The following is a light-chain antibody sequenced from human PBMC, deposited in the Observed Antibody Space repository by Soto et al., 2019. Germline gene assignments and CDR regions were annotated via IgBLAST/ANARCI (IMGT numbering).Light chain of an antibody. J-gene: IGLJ1*01. Sequence: QSVLTQSPSASGTPGQRVTISCTGSSSNIGGAYDVHWYQQLPGTAPKLLIYADKYRPSGVPDRFSGSKSGTSASLAITGLQAEDEADYYCQSYDSSLNGYVFGTGTKLTVL. CDR3: QSYDSSLNGYV. V-gene: IGLV1-40*01. CDR2: ADK. CDR1: SSNIGGAYD.